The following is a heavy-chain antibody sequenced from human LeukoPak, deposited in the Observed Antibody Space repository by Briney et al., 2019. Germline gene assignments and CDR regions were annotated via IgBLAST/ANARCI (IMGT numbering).Heavy chain of an antibody. V-gene: IGHV3-33*01. CDR1: GFTFSSYG. Sequence: GRSLRLSCAASGFTFSSYGTHWVRQAPGKGLGWVAVIWYDGSNKYYADSVKGRFTISRDNSKNTLYLQMNSLRAEDTAVYYCARGVFYSSDYSNCFDPWGQGTLGTVSS. CDR2: IWYDGSNK. CDR3: ARGVFYSSDYSNCFDP. D-gene: IGHD6-19*01. J-gene: IGHJ5*02.